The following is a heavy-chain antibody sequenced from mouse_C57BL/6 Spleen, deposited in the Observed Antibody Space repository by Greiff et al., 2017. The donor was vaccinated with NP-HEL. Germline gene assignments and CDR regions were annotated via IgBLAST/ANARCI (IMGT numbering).Heavy chain of an antibody. D-gene: IGHD2-4*01. CDR3: ARQDYDGPFDY. J-gene: IGHJ2*01. V-gene: IGHV5-6*01. Sequence: EVKLQESGGDLVKPGGSLKLSCAASGFTFSSYGMSWVRQTPDKRLEWVATISSGGSYTYYPDSVKGRFTISRDNAKNTLYLQMSSLKSEDTAMYYCARQDYDGPFDYWGQGTTLTVSS. CDR1: GFTFSSYG. CDR2: ISSGGSYT.